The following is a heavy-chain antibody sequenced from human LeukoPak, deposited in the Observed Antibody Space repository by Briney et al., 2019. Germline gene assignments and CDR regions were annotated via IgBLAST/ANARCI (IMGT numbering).Heavy chain of an antibody. V-gene: IGHV3-74*03. J-gene: IGHJ1*01. CDR1: GFTFSSYW. CDR3: YGANAEH. D-gene: IGHD4-23*01. Sequence: PGGSLRLSCAASGFTFSSYWMHWVSQAPGKGLVWVSGTNTDGSSTMYADSVKGRFTIARDNAKNTLYLQMTSLRAEDTAVYYCYGANAEHWGQGTLVTVSS. CDR2: TNTDGSST.